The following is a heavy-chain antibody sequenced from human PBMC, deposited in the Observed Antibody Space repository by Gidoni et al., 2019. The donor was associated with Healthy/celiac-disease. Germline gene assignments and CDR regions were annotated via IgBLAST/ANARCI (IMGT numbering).Heavy chain of an antibody. D-gene: IGHD6-19*01. V-gene: IGHV3-9*01. CDR3: AKDTGDGWGPYGMDV. Sequence: EVQLVESGGGLVQPGRSLRLSCAASGFTFDDYAMHWVRQAPGKVLEWVSGISWNSGSIGYADSVKGRFTISRDNAKNSLYLQMNSLRAEDTALYYCAKDTGDGWGPYGMDVWGQRTTVTVSS. J-gene: IGHJ6*02. CDR2: ISWNSGSI. CDR1: GFTFDDYA.